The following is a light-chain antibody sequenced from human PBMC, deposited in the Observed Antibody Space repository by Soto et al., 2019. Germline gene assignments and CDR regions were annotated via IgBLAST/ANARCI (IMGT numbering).Light chain of an antibody. Sequence: DIQMTQSPPTLSASVGDRVTITCRASQPISSWLAWYHQKPGKAPKLLIYDASNLESGVPSRFSGSGSGTEFTLTISSLQPGDFGIYYCQQYENYWTFGQGTKVDIK. CDR2: DAS. V-gene: IGKV1-5*01. CDR1: QPISSW. J-gene: IGKJ1*01. CDR3: QQYENYWT.